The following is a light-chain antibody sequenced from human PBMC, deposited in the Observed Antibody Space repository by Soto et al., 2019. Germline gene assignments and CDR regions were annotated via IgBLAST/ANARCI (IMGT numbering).Light chain of an antibody. CDR1: QTISTW. Sequence: DIQMTQSPSTLSASVGDRVTITCRASQTISTWLAWYQQKPGKAPRLLIYKASSLESGVPSRFSGSGSGTEFPLTISSLQPDDFATYYCQQYNIYPTWTFGQGTKVEIK. CDR2: KAS. CDR3: QQYNIYPTWT. V-gene: IGKV1-5*03. J-gene: IGKJ1*01.